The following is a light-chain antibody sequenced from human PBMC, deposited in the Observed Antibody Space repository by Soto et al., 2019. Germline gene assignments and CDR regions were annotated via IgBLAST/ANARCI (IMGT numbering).Light chain of an antibody. V-gene: IGLV1-44*01. CDR3: ASWDDSLNGYV. CDR2: SNN. Sequence: QAVVNQPPSASGTPGQRVTISCSGSSSNIGSNTLNWYQQHPGTAPKLLIYSNNQRPSGIPDRFSGSKSGTSASLAISCLQSDEEADYYCASWDDSLNGYVFVPRTKVTVL. CDR1: SSNIGSNT. J-gene: IGLJ1*01.